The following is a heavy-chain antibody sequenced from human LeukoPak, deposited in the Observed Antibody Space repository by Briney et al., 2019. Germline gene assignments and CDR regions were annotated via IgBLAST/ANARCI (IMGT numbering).Heavy chain of an antibody. D-gene: IGHD3-22*01. CDR1: GFTFSSSG. J-gene: IGHJ4*02. Sequence: PGGSLRLSCAASGFTFSSSGMHWVRQAPGKGLEWVAFIRYDGSNKYYADSVKGRFTISRDNSKNTLYLQINSLRAEDTDVYYCAKEGTYSYDSSGYGFLYYFDYWGQGTLVTVSS. V-gene: IGHV3-30*02. CDR3: AKEGTYSYDSSGYGFLYYFDY. CDR2: IRYDGSNK.